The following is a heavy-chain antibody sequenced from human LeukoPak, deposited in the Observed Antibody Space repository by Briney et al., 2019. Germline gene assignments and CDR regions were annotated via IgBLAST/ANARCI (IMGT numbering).Heavy chain of an antibody. CDR3: VRDPQRYCSSNSCTFDY. CDR2: ISSGSSYI. D-gene: IGHD2-2*01. J-gene: IGHJ4*02. V-gene: IGHV3-21*01. Sequence: GGSLRLSCAASGFTFSSYSMNWVRQAPGKGLEWASSISSGSSYIYYADSMKGRFTISRDNAKDSLYLQMNSLRADDTAVYYCVRDPQRYCSSNSCTFDYWGQGTLVTVSS. CDR1: GFTFSSYS.